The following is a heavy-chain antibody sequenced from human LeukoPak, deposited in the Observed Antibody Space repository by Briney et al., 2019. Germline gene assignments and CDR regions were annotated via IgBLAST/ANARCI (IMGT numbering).Heavy chain of an antibody. V-gene: IGHV4-59*01. CDR1: GGSISNYY. J-gene: IGHJ3*02. D-gene: IGHD6-19*01. Sequence: SETLSLTCTISGGSISNYYWSWIRQTPGKGLEWIGYIYYTGGTDYNPSLKSRVTISEDTSKNQFSLRLGSVTAADTATYYCARGRSSFNIWGQGTMVTVSS. CDR2: IYYTGGT. CDR3: ARGRSSFNI.